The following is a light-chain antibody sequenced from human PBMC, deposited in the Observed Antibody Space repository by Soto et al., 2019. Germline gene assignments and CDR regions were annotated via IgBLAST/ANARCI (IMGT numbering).Light chain of an antibody. CDR2: KAS. J-gene: IGKJ1*01. V-gene: IGKV1-5*03. CDR3: QQYNSYST. Sequence: DIQMTQSPSTLSASVGDRVTITFRASQSIDIWLAWYQQKPGKAPKLLIYKASSLQSGVPSRFSGSGSGTEFTLTISSLQPDDFATYYCQQYNSYSTFGQGTKVDIK. CDR1: QSIDIW.